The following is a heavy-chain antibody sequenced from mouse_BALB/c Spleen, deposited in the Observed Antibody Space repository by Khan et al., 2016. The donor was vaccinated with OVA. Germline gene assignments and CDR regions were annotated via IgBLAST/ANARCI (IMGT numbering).Heavy chain of an antibody. D-gene: IGHD2-2*01. Sequence: VQLQQSGPGLVKPSQSLYLTCTVTGYSITSEYAWNWIRQFPGNKLEWMGYISYSGTTSYNPSLKSRISVTRDTSKNQFFLQLKSVTTEDTSTSSCARSVYYFYAYAMDYWGQGTSVTVSS. CDR3: ARSVYYFYAYAMDY. CDR1: GYSITSEYA. CDR2: ISYSGTT. J-gene: IGHJ4*01. V-gene: IGHV3-2*02.